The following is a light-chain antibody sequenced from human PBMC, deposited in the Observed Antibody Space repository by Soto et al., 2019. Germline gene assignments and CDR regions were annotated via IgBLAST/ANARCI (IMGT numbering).Light chain of an antibody. J-gene: IGKJ1*01. CDR3: QQYGGCRRT. CDR1: QSVSSTY. Sequence: EIVLTQSPGTLSLSPGERATLSCRASQSVSSTYLAWYQQKPGQAPRLLIYGASNSATGIPDRFSGSGSGKDFTLTISRLEPEECAAYYCQQYGGCRRTFGQG. V-gene: IGKV3-20*01. CDR2: GAS.